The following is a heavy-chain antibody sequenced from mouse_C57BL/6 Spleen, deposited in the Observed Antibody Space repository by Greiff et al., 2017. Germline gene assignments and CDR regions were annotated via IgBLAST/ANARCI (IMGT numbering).Heavy chain of an antibody. CDR1: GFSLSTSGMG. V-gene: IGHV8-12*01. J-gene: IGHJ1*03. CDR3: ARLTPVGYFDV. Sequence: QVTLKESGPGILQSSQTLSLTCSFSGFSLSTSGMGVSWIRQPSGKGLEWLAHIYWDDDKRYHPSLKRRLTISKDTSRNQVFLKITSGDTADTATYYCARLTPVGYFDVWGTGTTVTVSS. D-gene: IGHD4-1*01. CDR2: IYWDDDK.